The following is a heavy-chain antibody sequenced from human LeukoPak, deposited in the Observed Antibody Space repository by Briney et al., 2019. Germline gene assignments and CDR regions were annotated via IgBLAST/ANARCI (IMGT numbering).Heavy chain of an antibody. J-gene: IGHJ6*03. CDR1: GGSFSGYY. D-gene: IGHD6-6*01. V-gene: IGHV4-34*01. CDR3: ARDAFEYSSSSFYYYYYMDV. Sequence: SETLSLTCAVYGGSFSGYYWSWIRQPPGKGLEWIGEINHSGSTNYNPSLKSRVTISVGTSKNQFSLKLSSVTAADTAVYYCARDAFEYSSSSFYYYYYMDVWGKGTTVTVSS. CDR2: INHSGST.